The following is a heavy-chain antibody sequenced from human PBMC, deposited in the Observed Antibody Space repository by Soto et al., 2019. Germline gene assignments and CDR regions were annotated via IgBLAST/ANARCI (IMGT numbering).Heavy chain of an antibody. CDR2: IYYSGST. CDR1: GGSVSSGSYY. V-gene: IGHV4-61*01. J-gene: IGHJ4*02. D-gene: IGHD3-22*01. Sequence: SETLSLTCTVSGGSVSSGSYYWSWIRQPPGKGLEWIGYIYYSGSTNYNPSLKSRVTISVDTSKNQFSLKLSSVTAADTAVYYCARDYYDSSGYDYWGQGTLVTVSS. CDR3: ARDYYDSSGYDY.